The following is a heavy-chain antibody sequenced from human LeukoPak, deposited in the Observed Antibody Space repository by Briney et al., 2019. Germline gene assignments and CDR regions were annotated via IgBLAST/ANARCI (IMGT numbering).Heavy chain of an antibody. J-gene: IGHJ4*02. V-gene: IGHV3-23*01. CDR3: SRDRLGGLDY. CDR1: GFTFSSYA. D-gene: IGHD5-12*01. CDR2: ISGSGGST. Sequence: PGGSLRLSCAASGFTFSSYAMSWVRQAPGKGLEWVSAISGSGGSTYYADSVKGRFTISRDNSKNTLYLQMNSLRPEDTAVYYCSRDRLGGLDYWGQGTLVTVSS.